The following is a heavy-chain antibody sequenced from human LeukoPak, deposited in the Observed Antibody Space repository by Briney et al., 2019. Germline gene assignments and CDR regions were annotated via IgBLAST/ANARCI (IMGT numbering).Heavy chain of an antibody. CDR3: ARTTTPHYYGSGSYALGH. J-gene: IGHJ4*02. V-gene: IGHV3-30-3*01. CDR1: GFTFSTYA. Sequence: GGSLRLSCAASGFTFSTYAMHWVRQGPGKGLEWVAVISYDGSNKYYADSVKSRFTISRDNSKNTLYLQMSSLSAEDTAVYYCARTTTPHYYGSGSYALGHWGQGTLVTVPS. D-gene: IGHD3-10*01. CDR2: ISYDGSNK.